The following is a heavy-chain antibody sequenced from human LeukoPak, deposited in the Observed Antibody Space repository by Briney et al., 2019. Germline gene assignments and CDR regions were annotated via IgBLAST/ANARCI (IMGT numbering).Heavy chain of an antibody. CDR1: DGSITNYD. CDR3: ATGYGDFRVEGRYFYS. CDR2: VHYSGTT. Sequence: SETLSLTCTVSDGSITNYDWSWVRQPPGKGLEFIGHVHYSGTTNYNPSLRSRVTISIDTSKKHFFLKLKSVTAADTAVYCCATGYGDFRVEGRYFYSWGQGTLVTVSS. V-gene: IGHV4-59*01. D-gene: IGHD4-17*01. J-gene: IGHJ4*02.